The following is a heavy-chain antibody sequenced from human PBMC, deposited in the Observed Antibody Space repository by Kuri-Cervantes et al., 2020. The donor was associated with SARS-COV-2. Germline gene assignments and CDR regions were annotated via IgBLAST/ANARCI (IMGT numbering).Heavy chain of an antibody. CDR2: ISAYNGNT. V-gene: IGHV1-18*01. J-gene: IGHJ6*03. CDR3: ARDHHLYPDYGSGSYGYMDV. CDR1: GGTFSRYA. Sequence: ASVKVSCKASGGTFSRYAVTWVRQSPGQGLEWMGWISAYNGNTNYAQKLQGRVTMTTDTSTSTAYMELRSLRSDDTAVYYCARDHHLYPDYGSGSYGYMDVWGKGTTVTVSS. D-gene: IGHD3-10*01.